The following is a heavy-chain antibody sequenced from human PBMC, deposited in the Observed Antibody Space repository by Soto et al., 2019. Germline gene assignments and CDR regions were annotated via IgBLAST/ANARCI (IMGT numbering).Heavy chain of an antibody. D-gene: IGHD5-18*01. Sequence: GSLRLSCAASGFNFSSYWMHWVRQAPGKGLVWVSRINTDGSTRSYADSVKGRFTISRDNAKNTLYLQMNSLRVEDTAVYYCARGGSGYSYAWGQGTLVTVSS. CDR2: INTDGSTR. V-gene: IGHV3-74*01. CDR3: ARGGSGYSYA. CDR1: GFNFSSYW. J-gene: IGHJ5*02.